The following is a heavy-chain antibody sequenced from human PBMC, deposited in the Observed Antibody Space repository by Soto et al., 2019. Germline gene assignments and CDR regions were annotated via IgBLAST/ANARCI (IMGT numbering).Heavy chain of an antibody. Sequence: EVQLLESGGGLAQPGGSLRLSCAPSGFTFSTYAMTWVRQVPGKGLEWVSSISASGGTVFHGDSVKGRFTTSRDNSQNTLFLQMDSLRVEDTAVYYCARITTTSATDSWGQGTLVTVSS. V-gene: IGHV3-23*01. J-gene: IGHJ4*02. CDR1: GFTFSTYA. D-gene: IGHD2-15*01. CDR3: ARITTTSATDS. CDR2: ISASGGTV.